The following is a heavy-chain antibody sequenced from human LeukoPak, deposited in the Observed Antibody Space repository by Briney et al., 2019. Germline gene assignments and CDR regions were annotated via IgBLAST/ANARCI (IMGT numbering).Heavy chain of an antibody. J-gene: IGHJ4*02. V-gene: IGHV3-30-3*01. Sequence: QPGGSLRLSCAASGFTFSRYAMHWVRQAPGKGLEWVAVISYDGSNKFYVDSVKGRFTISRDNSKNTLYLEMNSLSTEDTAVYYCARDQHVKTPSGSLLVYWGQGTLVTVSS. CDR2: ISYDGSNK. CDR3: ARDQHVKTPSGSLLVY. D-gene: IGHD3-22*01. CDR1: GFTFSRYA.